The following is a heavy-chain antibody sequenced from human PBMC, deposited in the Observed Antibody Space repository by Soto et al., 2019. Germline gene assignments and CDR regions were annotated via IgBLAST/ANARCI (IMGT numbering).Heavy chain of an antibody. CDR3: ARPFWDLSKSGPDYWFDP. CDR2: INPYTGAS. J-gene: IGHJ5*02. V-gene: IGHV1-2*02. D-gene: IGHD1-1*01. CDR1: GYTFTNND. Sequence: GASVKVSCKASGYTFTNNDVSWVRQATGQGLEWMGWINPYTGASTSAEKFQGRITMTRDTSISTAYMEIGWLRSDDTAIYYCARPFWDLSKSGPDYWFDPWGQGSLVTVSS.